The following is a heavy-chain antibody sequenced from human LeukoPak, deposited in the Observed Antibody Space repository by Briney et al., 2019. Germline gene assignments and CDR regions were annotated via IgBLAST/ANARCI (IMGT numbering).Heavy chain of an antibody. CDR2: IYYSGST. J-gene: IGHJ3*02. Sequence: SETLSLTCTVSGGPISSSSYCCRWIRQPPGKGLEWIGSIYYSGSTYYNPSLKRRVTISVDTSKNQFSLKLSSVTAADTAVYYCASRHSGWYLGDAFDIWGQGTMVTVSS. D-gene: IGHD6-19*01. CDR3: ASRHSGWYLGDAFDI. CDR1: GGPISSSSYC. V-gene: IGHV4-39*01.